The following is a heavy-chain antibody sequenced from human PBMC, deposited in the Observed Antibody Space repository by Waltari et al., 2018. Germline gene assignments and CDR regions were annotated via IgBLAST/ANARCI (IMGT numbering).Heavy chain of an antibody. CDR1: GDSIHRGTYY. D-gene: IGHD3-10*01. J-gene: IGHJ4*02. CDR2: IFASAST. Sequence: QVQLQESGPGLVEPSQTLSLACSVSGDSIHRGTYYWSWVRQPAGRGLEWLGRIFASASTDYNPSLKSRVTISVDTSKSQVSLNLTSLTAADSAVYYCARTLEKTYGGWYFDSWGQGTRVTVSS. V-gene: IGHV4-61*02. CDR3: ARTLEKTYGGWYFDS.